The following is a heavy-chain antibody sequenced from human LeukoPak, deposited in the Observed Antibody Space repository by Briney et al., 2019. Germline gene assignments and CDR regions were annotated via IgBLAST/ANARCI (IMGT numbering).Heavy chain of an antibody. CDR1: GFSFSYHW. Sequence: GGSLRLPCATSGFSFSYHWMHWVRQAPGKGLVWVSRINRDGSTTNYADSVKGRFTISRDNAKNTLFLHMNSLRGEDTAVYYCTTLAGPFDYWGQGTLVTVSS. D-gene: IGHD2-15*01. CDR2: INRDGSTT. V-gene: IGHV3-74*01. CDR3: TTLAGPFDY. J-gene: IGHJ4*02.